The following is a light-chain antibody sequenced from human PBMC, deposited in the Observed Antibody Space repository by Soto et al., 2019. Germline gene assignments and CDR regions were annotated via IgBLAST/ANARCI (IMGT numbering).Light chain of an antibody. CDR2: DDS. V-gene: IGLV3-21*02. CDR1: NTGSKS. Sequence: SYELTQAPSVSVAPGQTASLTCGGDNTGSKSVHWYQQKPGQAPVLVVYDDSDRPSGIPERFSGSNSGNTATLTITRVEAGDEADYYCLVWHSSSDHPRVFGGGTKLTVL. CDR3: LVWHSSSDHPRV. J-gene: IGLJ3*02.